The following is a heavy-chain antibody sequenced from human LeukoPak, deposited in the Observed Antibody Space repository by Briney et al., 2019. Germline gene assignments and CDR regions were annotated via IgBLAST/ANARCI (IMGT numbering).Heavy chain of an antibody. Sequence: PGGSLRLSCAASGFTFSSYTMNWVRQAPGKGLEWVSSISSSNSYIYYADSVKGRFTISRDNAKNSLYLQMNSLRAEDTAVYYCAREVLAGYFDYWGQGTLVTVSS. CDR2: ISSSNSYI. CDR3: AREVLAGYFDY. V-gene: IGHV3-21*01. J-gene: IGHJ4*02. CDR1: GFTFSSYT.